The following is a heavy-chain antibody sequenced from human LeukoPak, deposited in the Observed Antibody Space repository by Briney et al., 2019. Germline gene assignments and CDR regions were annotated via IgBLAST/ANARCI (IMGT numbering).Heavy chain of an antibody. CDR2: IYPGDSDT. CDR3: ARQSHYMVRGVTIPDY. D-gene: IGHD3-10*01. V-gene: IGHV5-51*01. J-gene: IGHJ4*02. Sequence: GESLKISCKGSGYSFTSYWIGWVRQMPGKGLEWMGIIYPGDSDTRYSPSFQGQVTISADKSISTAYLQWSSLKASDTAMYYCARQSHYMVRGVTIPDYWGQGTLVTVSS. CDR1: GYSFTSYW.